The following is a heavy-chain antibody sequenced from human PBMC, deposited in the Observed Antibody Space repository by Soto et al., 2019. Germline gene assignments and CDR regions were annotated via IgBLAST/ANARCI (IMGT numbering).Heavy chain of an antibody. V-gene: IGHV1-69*04. D-gene: IGHD3-10*01. Sequence: SVKVSCKASGGTFSSYTISWVRQAPGQGLEWMGRIIPILGIANYAQKFQGRVTITADKSTSTAYMELSSLRSEDTAVYYCARDQSDGSGSYYDYYYYMDVWGKGTTVTVSS. CDR3: ARDQSDGSGSYYDYYYYMDV. J-gene: IGHJ6*03. CDR1: GGTFSSYT. CDR2: IIPILGIA.